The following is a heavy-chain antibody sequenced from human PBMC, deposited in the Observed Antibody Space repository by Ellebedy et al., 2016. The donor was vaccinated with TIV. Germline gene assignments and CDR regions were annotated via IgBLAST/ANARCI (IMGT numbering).Heavy chain of an antibody. V-gene: IGHV3-66*01. J-gene: IGHJ4*02. CDR2: IYSGGAT. D-gene: IGHD5-18*01. CDR1: GFTVISNY. CDR3: ARKYIYGFD. Sequence: PGGSLRLSCAASGFTVISNYMSWVRQAPGKGLEWVSVIYSGGATSYADSVKGRFTISRDNSKNTLYLQMNSLRVEDTAVYYCARKYIYGFDWGQGTLVTVSS.